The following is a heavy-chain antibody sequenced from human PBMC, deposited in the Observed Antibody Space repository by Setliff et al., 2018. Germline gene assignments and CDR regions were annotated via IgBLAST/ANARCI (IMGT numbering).Heavy chain of an antibody. Sequence: SETLSLTCTVSGGSISSSSYYWGWIRQPPGKGLEWIGSIYYSGSTYYNPSLKSRVTISVDTSKNQFSLKLSSVTAADTAVYYCARDWWEDGYSTIEEFRVRWFDPGGQGTLVTVSS. J-gene: IGHJ5*02. CDR3: ARDWWEDGYSTIEEFRVRWFDP. CDR2: IYYSGST. CDR1: GGSISSSSYY. D-gene: IGHD5-12*01. V-gene: IGHV4-39*07.